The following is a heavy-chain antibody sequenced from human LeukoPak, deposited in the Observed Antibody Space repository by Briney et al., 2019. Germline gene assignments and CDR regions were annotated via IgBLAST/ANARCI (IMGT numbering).Heavy chain of an antibody. J-gene: IGHJ4*02. D-gene: IGHD1-26*01. CDR3: ARDLGASGSFDY. CDR2: INKDGSDY. CDR1: RVIFSGYW. Sequence: GGSLRLSCAVSRVIFSGYWIHWVRQAPGKGLEWVASINKDGSDYYYVASVKGRFTISRDNAKDSLYLQMNIPRADDTAVYYCARDLGASGSFDYWGQGTLVTVSS. V-gene: IGHV3-7*04.